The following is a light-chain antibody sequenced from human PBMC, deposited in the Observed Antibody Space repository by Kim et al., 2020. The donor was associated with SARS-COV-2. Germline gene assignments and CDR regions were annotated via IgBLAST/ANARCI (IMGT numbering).Light chain of an antibody. CDR3: QQDKNWPLPYT. Sequence: EIVMTQSPATLSVSPGERATLSCRASQSFGTNLAWYQQKPGQAPRLLLYGTSIRATGIPARFSGSGSGTEFTLTISSLQSEDFAVYYCQQDKNWPLPYTFGQGTELEI. V-gene: IGKV3-15*01. CDR2: GTS. J-gene: IGKJ2*01. CDR1: QSFGTN.